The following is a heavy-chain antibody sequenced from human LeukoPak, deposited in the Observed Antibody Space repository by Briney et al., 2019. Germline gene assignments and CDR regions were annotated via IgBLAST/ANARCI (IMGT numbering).Heavy chain of an antibody. D-gene: IGHD6-13*01. CDR1: GFTFSNDW. J-gene: IGHJ4*02. CDR2: IKQDGSEK. V-gene: IGHV3-7*01. Sequence: GGSLRLSCAASGFTFSNDWMHWVRQAPGKGLEWVANIKQDGSEKYYVDSVKGRFTISRDNAKNSLYLQMNTLRAEDTAVYYCARDRYITRSWGYDFDYWGQGILVTVSS. CDR3: ARDRYITRSWGYDFDY.